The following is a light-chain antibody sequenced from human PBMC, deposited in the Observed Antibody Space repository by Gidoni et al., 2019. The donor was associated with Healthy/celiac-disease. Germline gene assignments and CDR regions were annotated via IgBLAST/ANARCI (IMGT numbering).Light chain of an antibody. Sequence: IVMTQSHTSLAVSMVVRATINCKSSQSVLYSSNNKNYLAWYQQKPGQPPKLLIYWASTRESGVPDRFSGSGSGTDFTLTISSLQAEDVAVYYCQQYYSTLPCSFGQGTKLEIK. J-gene: IGKJ2*04. CDR3: QQYYSTLPCS. V-gene: IGKV4-1*01. CDR2: WAS. CDR1: QSVLYSSNNKNY.